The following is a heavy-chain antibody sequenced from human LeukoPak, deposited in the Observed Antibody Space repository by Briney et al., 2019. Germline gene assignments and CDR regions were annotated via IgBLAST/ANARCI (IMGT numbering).Heavy chain of an antibody. J-gene: IGHJ4*02. V-gene: IGHV1-46*01. D-gene: IGHD1-20*01. CDR3: ARDEWHNWNYFDY. Sequence: GASVKVSCKASGYTFTSYYMHWVRQAPGQGLEWMGIINPSGGSTSYAQNFQGRVTMTRDMSTSTVYMELSCLRSEDTAVYYCARDEWHNWNYFDYWGQGTLVTVSS. CDR2: INPSGGST. CDR1: GYTFTSYY.